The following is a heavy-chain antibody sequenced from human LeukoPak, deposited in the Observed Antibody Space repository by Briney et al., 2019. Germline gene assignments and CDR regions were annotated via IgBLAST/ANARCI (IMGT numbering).Heavy chain of an antibody. Sequence: SETLSLTCAVSGGSISSSNWWSWVRQPPDKGLEWIGEIYHSGSTNYNPSLKSRVTISVDTSKNQFSLKLSSVTAADTAVYYCARARGPEGFDYWGQGTLVTVSS. CDR3: ARARGPEGFDY. CDR1: GGSISSSNW. J-gene: IGHJ4*02. CDR2: IYHSGST. V-gene: IGHV4-4*02. D-gene: IGHD1-14*01.